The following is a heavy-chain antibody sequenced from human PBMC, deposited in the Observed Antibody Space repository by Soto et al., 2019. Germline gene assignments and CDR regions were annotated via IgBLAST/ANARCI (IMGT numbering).Heavy chain of an antibody. CDR1: GFTFSSDW. CDR2: INSGGSTT. V-gene: IGHV3-74*01. J-gene: IGHJ3*02. Sequence: PVGSLRLSCAASGFTFSSDWMHWFRQAPGKGLVWVSRINSGGSTTSYADSVKGRLTISRDNAKNTLYLQMNSLRAEDTAVYYCAGDSSGYSYDAFDIWGQGTMVTVS. D-gene: IGHD3-22*01. CDR3: AGDSSGYSYDAFDI.